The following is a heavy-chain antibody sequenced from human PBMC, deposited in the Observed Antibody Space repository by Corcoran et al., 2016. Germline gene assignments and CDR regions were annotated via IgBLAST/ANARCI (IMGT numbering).Heavy chain of an antibody. CDR1: GFTFSNAW. Sequence: DVQLVESGGGLVKPGGSLRLSCAASGFTFSNAWMNWVRQAPGKGLEWVGRIKSKTDGGTTDYAAPVKGRFTISRDDSKNTLFLQMNSLKPEDTAVYDCTTGKARIVPVGWGQGTLVTVSS. D-gene: IGHD2-8*01. CDR2: IKSKTDGGTT. V-gene: IGHV3-15*07. J-gene: IGHJ4*02. CDR3: TTGKARIVPVG.